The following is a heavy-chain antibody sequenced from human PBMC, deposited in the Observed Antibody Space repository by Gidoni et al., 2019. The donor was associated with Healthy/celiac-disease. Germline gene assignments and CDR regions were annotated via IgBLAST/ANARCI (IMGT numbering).Heavy chain of an antibody. CDR1: GGSISSYY. CDR2: IYYSGST. J-gene: IGHJ6*02. CDR3: ARGYCSGGSCYSTLLRYYGMDV. D-gene: IGHD2-15*01. Sequence: QVQLQESGPGLVKPSEPLSLTCTVSGGSISSYYWSWIRQPPGKGLEWIGYIYYSGSTNYNPSLKSRVTISVDTSKNQFSLKLSSVTAADTAVYYCARGYCSGGSCYSTLLRYYGMDVWGQGTTVTVSS. V-gene: IGHV4-59*01.